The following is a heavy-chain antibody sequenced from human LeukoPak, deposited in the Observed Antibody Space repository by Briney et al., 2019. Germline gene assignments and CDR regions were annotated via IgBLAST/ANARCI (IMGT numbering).Heavy chain of an antibody. V-gene: IGHV3-74*01. Sequence: GGSLRLSCAASGFTFSSYWMHWVRQAPGKGLVWVSRINSDGSRTTYADSVKGRFTISRDNAKNTLYLQMNSLRAEDTAVYYCARATFYYDSSGSEIYYFDDWGQGTLVTVSS. D-gene: IGHD3-22*01. CDR1: GFTFSSYW. CDR3: ARATFYYDSSGSEIYYFDD. CDR2: INSDGSRT. J-gene: IGHJ4*02.